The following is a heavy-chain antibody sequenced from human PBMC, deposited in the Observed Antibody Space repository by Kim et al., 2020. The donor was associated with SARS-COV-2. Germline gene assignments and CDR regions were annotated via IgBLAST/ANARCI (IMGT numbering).Heavy chain of an antibody. D-gene: IGHD3-16*01. J-gene: IGHJ4*02. CDR3: ARRSRGDGSPGY. Sequence: TPSLKSRVPISVDTSKKQFSLKLTSVTAADTAVYYCARRSRGDGSPGYWGQGTLVTVSS. V-gene: IGHV4-39*01.